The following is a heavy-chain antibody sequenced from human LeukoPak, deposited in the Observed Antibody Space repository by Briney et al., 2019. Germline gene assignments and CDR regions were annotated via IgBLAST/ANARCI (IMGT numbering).Heavy chain of an antibody. J-gene: IGHJ4*02. Sequence: SETLSLTCAVSGGSINIDNWWSWVRQPPGKELEWIGEIYHSGSTSYNPSLKSRVTISVDTSKNQFSLKLSSVTAADTAVYYCARKRRRGEFDSWGQGTLVTVSS. V-gene: IGHV4-4*02. D-gene: IGHD3-16*01. CDR3: ARKRRRGEFDS. CDR1: GGSINIDNW. CDR2: IYHSGST.